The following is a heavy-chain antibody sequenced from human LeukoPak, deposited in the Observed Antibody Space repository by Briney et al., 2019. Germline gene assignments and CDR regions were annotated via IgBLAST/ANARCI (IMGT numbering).Heavy chain of an antibody. CDR2: IYYSGSA. CDR3: ARVDYDAIY. D-gene: IGHD2-8*01. J-gene: IGHJ4*02. V-gene: IGHV4-39*07. Sequence: SETLSPTCTVSGASISGSSYYWGWIRQPPGKGLEYIGNIYYSGSAYYNPSLTSRVTISVDTSKNHFSLRLSSVTAADTAVYYCARVDYDAIYWGQGTLVTVSS. CDR1: GASISGSSYY.